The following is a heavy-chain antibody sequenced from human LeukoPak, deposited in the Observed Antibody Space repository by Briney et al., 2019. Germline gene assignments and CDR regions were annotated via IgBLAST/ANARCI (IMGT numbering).Heavy chain of an antibody. J-gene: IGHJ1*01. CDR3: VKGQRYYDSSGYYSIEYFQH. CDR1: GFTFSSYA. V-gene: IGHV3-64D*09. D-gene: IGHD3-22*01. CDR2: ISSNGGST. Sequence: EAGGSLRLSCSASGFTFSSYAMHWVRQAPGKGLEYVSAISSNGGSTYYADSVKGRFTISRDNSKNTLYLQVSSLRAEDTAVYYCVKGQRYYDSSGYYSIEYFQHWGQGTLVTVSS.